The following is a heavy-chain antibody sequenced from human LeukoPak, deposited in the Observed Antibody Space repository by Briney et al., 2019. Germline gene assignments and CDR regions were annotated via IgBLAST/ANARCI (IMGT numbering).Heavy chain of an antibody. V-gene: IGHV4-34*01. Sequence: SETLSLTCAVYGGSFSGYYWSWIRQPPGKGLEWIGEINHSGSTNYNPSLKSRVTISVDTSKNQFSLKLNSVTAADTAVYYCARVSGAPHYYYYYYMDVWGKGTTVTISS. CDR1: GGSFSGYY. J-gene: IGHJ6*03. CDR2: INHSGST. D-gene: IGHD3-10*01. CDR3: ARVSGAPHYYYYYYMDV.